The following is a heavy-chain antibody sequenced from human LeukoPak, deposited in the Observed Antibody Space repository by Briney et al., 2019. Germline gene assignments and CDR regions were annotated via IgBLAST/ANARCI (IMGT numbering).Heavy chain of an antibody. D-gene: IGHD6-19*01. J-gene: IGHJ4*02. CDR3: ARGHSSGWYSDF. CDR2: IYYSGGT. Sequence: SETLSLTCTVSGGSISSYYWSWLRQPPGKGLEWIGYIYYSGGTNYNPSLKSRVTISVDTSKNQFSLKLNSVTAADTAVYYCARGHSSGWYSDFWGQGTLVTVSS. V-gene: IGHV4-59*01. CDR1: GGSISSYY.